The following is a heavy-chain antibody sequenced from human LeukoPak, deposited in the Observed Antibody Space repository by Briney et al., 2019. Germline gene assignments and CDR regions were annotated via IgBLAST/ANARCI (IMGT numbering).Heavy chain of an antibody. CDR2: ISYIGST. J-gene: IGHJ3*02. CDR1: ADSFSSHY. Sequence: SETLSLTCAVSADSFSSHYWTWIRQPPGKGLEWIGDISYIGSTNYNPSLKSRVTLSIDTSKIQFSLKLSSVTAADTAVYYCARDLVTVTKGFDIWGQGTMVSVSS. D-gene: IGHD4-17*01. V-gene: IGHV4-59*11. CDR3: ARDLVTVTKGFDI.